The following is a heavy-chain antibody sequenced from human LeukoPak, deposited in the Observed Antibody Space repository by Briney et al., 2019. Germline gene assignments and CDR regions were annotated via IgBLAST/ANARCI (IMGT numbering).Heavy chain of an antibody. CDR2: ISGSGGST. Sequence: PGGPLRLSCAASRFIFSNYAMSWVRQAPGKGLEWVSAISGSGGSTYYADSVKGRFTISRDNAKNSLYLQMSSLRDEDTAVYYCARDVLSYGDSGVDYWGQGTLVTVSS. CDR3: ARDVLSYGDSGVDY. V-gene: IGHV3-23*01. J-gene: IGHJ4*02. CDR1: RFIFSNYA. D-gene: IGHD2-2*01.